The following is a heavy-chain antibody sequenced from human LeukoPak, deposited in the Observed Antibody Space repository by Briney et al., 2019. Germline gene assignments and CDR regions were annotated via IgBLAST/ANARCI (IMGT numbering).Heavy chain of an antibody. V-gene: IGHV3-30*18. Sequence: MSLTFSCSASTFTFNSYHMHCDPQAPGNGLKRVANISYDGTNKYYADSVKGRFTISTDNTTNTLYLKMDSLRAEDPAVYDSAKGEYGNGLVVAQPPGRCWGQGTLVTVSS. D-gene: IGHD5-18*01. CDR2: ISYDGTNK. J-gene: IGHJ4*02. CDR1: TFTFNSYH. CDR3: AKGEYGNGLVVAQPPGRC.